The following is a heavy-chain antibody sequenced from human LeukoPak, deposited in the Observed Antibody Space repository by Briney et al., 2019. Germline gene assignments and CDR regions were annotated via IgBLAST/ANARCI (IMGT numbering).Heavy chain of an antibody. D-gene: IGHD5-24*01. CDR1: GFTFSSYS. CDR3: ARSGYNHGPFDY. J-gene: IGHJ4*02. CDR2: IWYDGSNK. V-gene: IGHV3-33*08. Sequence: GGSLRLSCAASGFTFSSYSMSWVRQAPGKGLEWVAVIWYDGSNKYYADSVKGRFTISRDNSKNTLYLQMNSLRAEDTAVYYCARSGYNHGPFDYWGQGTLVTVSS.